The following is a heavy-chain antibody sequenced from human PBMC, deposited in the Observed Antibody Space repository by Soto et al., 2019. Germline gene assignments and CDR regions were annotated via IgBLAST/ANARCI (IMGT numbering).Heavy chain of an antibody. Sequence: PGGSLRLSCAASGFTFSSHAMGWLRQAPGTGPEWVAFVDGSGGDTSYADSVKGRFIVSRDNSDNSLFLHMNSLRAEDAAIYYCAKFFVATGGSGGWPWHFDSWGQGALVTVSS. CDR2: VDGSGGDT. V-gene: IGHV3-23*01. CDR3: AKFFVATGGSGGWPWHFDS. CDR1: GFTFSSHA. D-gene: IGHD6-25*01. J-gene: IGHJ4*02.